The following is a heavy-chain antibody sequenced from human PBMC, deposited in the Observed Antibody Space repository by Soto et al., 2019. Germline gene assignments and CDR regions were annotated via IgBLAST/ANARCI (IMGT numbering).Heavy chain of an antibody. Sequence: PSETLSLTCTVSGGSISSYYWSWIRQPPGKGREWVGYIYYSGSTSYNPSRKSRVTRSVATSKNQSSRKLSSVTAADTAVYYCARLPASVSVWYPFDYWGQGPLVTVSS. CDR3: ARLPASVSVWYPFDY. CDR1: GGSISSYY. V-gene: IGHV4-59*01. J-gene: IGHJ4*02. D-gene: IGHD6-19*01. CDR2: IYYSGST.